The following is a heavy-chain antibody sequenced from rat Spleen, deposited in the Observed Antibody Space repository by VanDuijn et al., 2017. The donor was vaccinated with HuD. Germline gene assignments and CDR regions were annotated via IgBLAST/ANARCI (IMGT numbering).Heavy chain of an antibody. D-gene: IGHD1-4*01. J-gene: IGHJ3*01. V-gene: IGHV2S8*01. Sequence: QVQLKESGPGLVQPSQTLSLTCTVPGFSLTSNGVSWVGQPPGEGREWIAAISTGGNTYYNSALSSRLSISRDTSKSQVFLKVDSLQTEDTATYFCTRESLPGFNSHWFLSWGQGTLVTVSS. CDR3: TRESLPGFNSHWFLS. CDR2: ISTGGNT. CDR1: GFSLTSNG.